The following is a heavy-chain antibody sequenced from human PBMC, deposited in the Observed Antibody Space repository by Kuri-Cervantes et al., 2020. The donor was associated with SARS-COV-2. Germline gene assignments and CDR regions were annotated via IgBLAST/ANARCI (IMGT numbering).Heavy chain of an antibody. CDR3: ATFGGSYPKYYFDY. J-gene: IGHJ4*02. CDR2: IIPIFGTA. D-gene: IGHD1-26*01. V-gene: IGHV1-69*05. Sequence: SVKVSCKASGYTFTSYAISWVRQAPGQGLEWMGGIIPIFGTANYAQKFQGRVTITTDESTSTAYMELSSLRSEDTAVYYCATFGGSYPKYYFDYWGQGTLVTVSS. CDR1: GYTFTSYA.